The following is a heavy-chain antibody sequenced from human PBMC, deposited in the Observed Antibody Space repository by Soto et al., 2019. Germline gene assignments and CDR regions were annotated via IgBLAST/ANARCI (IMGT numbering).Heavy chain of an antibody. CDR3: ARDSGSGSYTLQIYYYYGMDV. CDR2: INPSGGST. D-gene: IGHD3-10*01. V-gene: IGHV1-46*01. Sequence: QVQLVQSGAEVKKPGASVKVSCKASGYTFTSYYMHWVRQAPGQGLEWMGIINPSGGSTSYAQKFQGRVTIPRDTSTRTVYMELSSLRSEDTAVYYCARDSGSGSYTLQIYYYYGMDVWGQGTTVTVSS. CDR1: GYTFTSYY. J-gene: IGHJ6*02.